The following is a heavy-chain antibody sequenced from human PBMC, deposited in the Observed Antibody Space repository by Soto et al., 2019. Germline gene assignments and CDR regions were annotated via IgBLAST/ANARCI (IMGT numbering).Heavy chain of an antibody. V-gene: IGHV4-4*02. J-gene: IGHJ6*02. Sequence: QVQLQESGPGLVQPSGTLSLTCAVSGDSITGDNWWSWVRQPPGKGLEWIGEIHHSGATNYNPSLKSRVTISVDKSNNQFSLKLNSVAAADTAMFYCATQGFYRMGVWGRGTTVTVSS. CDR3: ATQGFYRMGV. CDR2: IHHSGAT. CDR1: GDSITGDNW.